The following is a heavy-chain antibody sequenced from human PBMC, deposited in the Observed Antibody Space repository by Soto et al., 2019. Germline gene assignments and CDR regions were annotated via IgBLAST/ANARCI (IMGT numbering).Heavy chain of an antibody. J-gene: IGHJ4*02. CDR1: GYTFTSYG. CDR2: ISAYNGNT. CDR3: ARDGYSNYGSLQPAKETYFDY. Sequence: ASVKVSCKASGYTFTSYGISWVRQAPGQGLEWMGWISAYNGNTNYAQKLQGRVTMTTDTSTSTAYMELRSLRSDDTAVYYCARDGYSNYGSLQPAKETYFDYWGQGLLVSVSS. D-gene: IGHD4-4*01. V-gene: IGHV1-18*01.